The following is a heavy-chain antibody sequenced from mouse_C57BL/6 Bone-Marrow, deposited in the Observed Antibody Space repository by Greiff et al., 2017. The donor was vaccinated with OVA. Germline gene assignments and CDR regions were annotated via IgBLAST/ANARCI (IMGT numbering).Heavy chain of an antibody. D-gene: IGHD6-1*01. J-gene: IGHJ3*01. V-gene: IGHV1-64*01. CDR1: GYTFTSYW. CDR3: ARRRKASWFAY. Sequence: VQLQQPGAELVKPGASVKLSCKASGYTFTSYWMHWVKQRPGQGLEWIGMIHPNSGSTNYNEKFRSKATLTVDTSSSTAYMQLSSLTSEDSAVYYCARRRKASWFAYWGQGTLVTVSA. CDR2: IHPNSGST.